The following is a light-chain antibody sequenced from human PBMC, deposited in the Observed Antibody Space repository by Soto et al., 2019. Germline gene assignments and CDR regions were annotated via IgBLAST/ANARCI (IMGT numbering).Light chain of an antibody. CDR2: KAS. CDR1: QTISSW. Sequence: SLATLSVKKRDRVTSTCRASQTISSWLAWDRQKPGKVPKLLNYKASALKSGVPSRFSGRGSGTEFTPPISFLQPDDCATYCWQVYDIYVWT. V-gene: IGKV1-5*03. CDR3: QVYDIYVWT. J-gene: IGKJ1*01.